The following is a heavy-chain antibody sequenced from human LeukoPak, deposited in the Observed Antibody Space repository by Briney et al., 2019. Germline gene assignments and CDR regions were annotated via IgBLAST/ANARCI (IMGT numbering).Heavy chain of an antibody. J-gene: IGHJ3*01. CDR2: IQSGGST. CDR1: TFSVTRNS. V-gene: IGHV3-53*01. Sequence: GGSLRLSCAVSTFSVTRNSMNWVRQAPGKGLEWLSVIQSGGSTYYADSVRRRVTISRDDSENTVLLQMTNVRVDDTAMYYCARDLPRGTLDVWGQGTMVVVSS. D-gene: IGHD1-1*01. CDR3: ARDLPRGTLDV.